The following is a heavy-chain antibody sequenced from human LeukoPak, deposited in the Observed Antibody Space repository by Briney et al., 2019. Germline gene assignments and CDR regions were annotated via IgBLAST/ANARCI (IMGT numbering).Heavy chain of an antibody. D-gene: IGHD6-13*01. CDR1: GFTFSSYA. J-gene: IGHJ4*02. V-gene: IGHV3-53*01. CDR2: IYSGGAT. Sequence: GGSLRLSCAASGFTFSSYAMSWVRQAPGKGLEWVSFIYSGGATYYADSVRGRFTISRDSSKNTLYLQMNSLRVEDTAVYYCARVPGYSWGQGTLVTVSS. CDR3: ARVPGYS.